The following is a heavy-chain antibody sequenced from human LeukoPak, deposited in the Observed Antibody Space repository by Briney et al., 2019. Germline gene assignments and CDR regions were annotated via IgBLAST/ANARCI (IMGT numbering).Heavy chain of an antibody. J-gene: IGHJ4*02. V-gene: IGHV4-34*01. CDR1: GGSFSGYY. CDR2: INHSGST. CDR3: AGRGLRYTYGGIDY. Sequence: SKTLSLTCAVYGGSFSGYYWSWIRQPPGKGLEWIGEINHSGSTNYNPSLKSRVTISVDTSKNQFSLKLSSVTAADTAVYYCAGRGLRYTYGGIDYWGQGTLVTVSS. D-gene: IGHD3-16*01.